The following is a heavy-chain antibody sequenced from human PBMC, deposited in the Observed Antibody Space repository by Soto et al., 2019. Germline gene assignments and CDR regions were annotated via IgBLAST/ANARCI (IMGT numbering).Heavy chain of an antibody. CDR1: GFSFSISS. J-gene: IGHJ4*02. CDR3: AKGGYTFAYE. V-gene: IGHV3-23*01. CDR2: ISPSASDT. Sequence: GGSLRLSCAASGFSFSISSMAWVRQPPGKGLEWVSAISPSASDTLYADSVRGRFTISRDNSQNTLFLQMTSLRADDTAVYYCAKGGYTFAYEWGQGALVTVSS. D-gene: IGHD5-18*01.